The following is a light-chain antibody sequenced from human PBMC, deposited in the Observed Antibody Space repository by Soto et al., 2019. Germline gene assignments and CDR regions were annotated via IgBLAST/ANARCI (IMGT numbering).Light chain of an antibody. J-gene: IGKJ1*01. CDR2: GAS. CDR3: QQYYKWPPWT. V-gene: IGKV3-15*01. CDR1: QSVSSN. Sequence: EIVMTQSPATLSVSPGERATLSCRASQSVSSNLAWYQQQPGQAPRLLIYGASTRATGIPARFSGSGSGTDFTLTISSLQSEDFAVYYCQQYYKWPPWTFGQGTKVEIK.